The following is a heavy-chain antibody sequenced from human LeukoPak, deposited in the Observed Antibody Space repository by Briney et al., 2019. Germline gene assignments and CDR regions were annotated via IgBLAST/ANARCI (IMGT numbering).Heavy chain of an antibody. V-gene: IGHV3-30*04. J-gene: IGHJ6*04. Sequence: GGSLRLSCAASGFTFSSYAMHWVRQAPGKGLEWVAVISYDGSNKYYADSVKGRFTISRDNSKNTLYLQMNSLRAEDTAVYYCARSPSGSHYKGLRVYYGMDVWGKGTTVTVSS. CDR1: GFTFSSYA. CDR3: ARSPSGSHYKGLRVYYGMDV. D-gene: IGHD3-10*01. CDR2: ISYDGSNK.